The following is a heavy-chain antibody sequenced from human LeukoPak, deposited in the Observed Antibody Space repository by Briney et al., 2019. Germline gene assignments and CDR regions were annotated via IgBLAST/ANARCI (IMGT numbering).Heavy chain of an antibody. J-gene: IGHJ5*02. CDR2: INTNTGNP. Sequence: ASVKVSCKASGYTFTSYAMNWVRQAPGQGLEWMGLINTNTGNPTYAQGFTGRFVFSLDTSVSTAYLQICSLKAEDTAVYYCARGKGPYSSSPHLNWFDPWGQGTLVTVSS. CDR3: ARGKGPYSSSPHLNWFDP. V-gene: IGHV7-4-1*01. D-gene: IGHD6-13*01. CDR1: GYTFTSYA.